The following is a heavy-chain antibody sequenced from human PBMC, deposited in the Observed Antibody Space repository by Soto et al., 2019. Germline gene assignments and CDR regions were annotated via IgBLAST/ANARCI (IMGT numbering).Heavy chain of an antibody. CDR3: AGWAVGIMIFGVPKDY. Sequence: SETLSLTCVVYGGSFSGHFWSWIRQPPGKGLEWIGEINHSGSANYNPSLKSRVTISVDTSKNQFSLKLTSVTAADTAVYYCAGWAVGIMIFGVPKDYWSQGTQVTVSS. D-gene: IGHD3-3*01. CDR1: GGSFSGHF. V-gene: IGHV4-34*01. J-gene: IGHJ4*02. CDR2: INHSGSA.